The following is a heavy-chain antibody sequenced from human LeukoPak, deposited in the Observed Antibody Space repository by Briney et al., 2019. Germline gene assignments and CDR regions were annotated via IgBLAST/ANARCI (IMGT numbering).Heavy chain of an antibody. CDR3: ARHITLVWGAIEF. V-gene: IGHV5-51*01. J-gene: IGHJ4*02. CDR1: GYSFTSYW. Sequence: GESLKISCKGSGYSFTSYWIGWVRQMPGKGLEWMGVIYPFDSDTRYSPSFQGQVTISADKSVNTAYLQWTSLKASDTAIYYCARHITLVWGAIEFWGQGTLVTVSS. D-gene: IGHD3-10*01. CDR2: IYPFDSDT.